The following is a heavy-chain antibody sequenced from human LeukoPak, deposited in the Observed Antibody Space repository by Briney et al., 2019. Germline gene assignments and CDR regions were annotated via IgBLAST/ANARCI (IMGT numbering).Heavy chain of an antibody. J-gene: IGHJ4*02. CDR3: ARMYCSSTSCYSGV. V-gene: IGHV4-4*07. CDR2: VYTSGTT. D-gene: IGHD2-2*01. CDR1: GGSMSTYY. Sequence: SETLSLTCTVSGGSMSTYYWTWIRQPAGKGLEWVGRVYTSGTTNYNPSLKSRVTMSVDTSKNQFSLKLRPVTAADTAVYYCARMYCSSTSCYSGVWGQGTLVTVSS.